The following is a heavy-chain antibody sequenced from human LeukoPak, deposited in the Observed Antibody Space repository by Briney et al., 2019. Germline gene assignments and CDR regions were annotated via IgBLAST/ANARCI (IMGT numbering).Heavy chain of an antibody. D-gene: IGHD2-2*01. V-gene: IGHV6-1*01. CDR3: ARDSDCSSAGCVVGEYYFDY. J-gene: IGHJ4*02. CDR1: GDSVSTDSAA. Sequence: SQTVSLTCAISGDSVSTDSAAWNWIRQSPSRGLEWLGRTYYRAKWYIGYAVSVQSRITINPDTSKNQFSLQLNSVTPEDTAVYYCARDSDCSSAGCVVGEYYFDYWGQGTLVTVSS. CDR2: TYYRAKWYI.